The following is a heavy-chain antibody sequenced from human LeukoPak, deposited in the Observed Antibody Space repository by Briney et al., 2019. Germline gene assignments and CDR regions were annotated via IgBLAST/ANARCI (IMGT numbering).Heavy chain of an antibody. CDR3: VRGRVGPNGSPLDDAYDI. CDR2: TRNKANSYTT. CDR1: GFSCSAHF. Sequence: PGGSLRLSCAASGFSCSAHFMDWVRQAPGKGLEWVGRTRNKANSYTTEYAASVKGRFTISRDDSQNSVYLQMNSLNTEDTALYYCVRGRVGPNGSPLDDAYDIWGQGTMVTVSS. V-gene: IGHV3-72*01. J-gene: IGHJ3*02.